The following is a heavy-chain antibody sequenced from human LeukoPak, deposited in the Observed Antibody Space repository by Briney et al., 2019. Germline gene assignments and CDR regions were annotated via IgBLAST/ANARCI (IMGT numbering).Heavy chain of an antibody. CDR2: FMPIFGTA. J-gene: IGHJ4*02. D-gene: IGHD3-22*01. CDR1: GGTFSNYA. Sequence: SVKVSCKASGGTFSNYAISWVRQAPGQGLEWMGRFMPIFGTANHAQKFQGRVTITTDESTTTAYMELGSLKSEDTAVYYCARGESYTSSGYYYWGQGTLVTVSS. V-gene: IGHV1-69*05. CDR3: ARGESYTSSGYYY.